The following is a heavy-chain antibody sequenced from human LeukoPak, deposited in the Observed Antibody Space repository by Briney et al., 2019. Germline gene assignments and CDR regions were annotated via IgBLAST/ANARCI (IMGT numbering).Heavy chain of an antibody. CDR1: GFTFDDYT. Sequence: PGGSLRLSCAASGFTFDDYTMHWVRQAPGKGLEWVSLISWDGGSTYYADSVKGRFTISRDNPRNTQYLQMNSLRAEDTAVYYCVREPGPGYFDYWGQGTLVTVSS. D-gene: IGHD6-13*01. J-gene: IGHJ4*02. CDR2: ISWDGGST. V-gene: IGHV3-43*01. CDR3: VREPGPGYFDY.